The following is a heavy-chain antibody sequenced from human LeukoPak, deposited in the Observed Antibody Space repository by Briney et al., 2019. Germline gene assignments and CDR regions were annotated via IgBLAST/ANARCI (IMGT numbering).Heavy chain of an antibody. D-gene: IGHD4-17*01. CDR3: AKDICLSYGDYARGAFDI. J-gene: IGHJ3*02. CDR2: ISWNSGSI. V-gene: IGHV3-9*01. Sequence: PGGSLRLSCAASGFTFDDYAMHWVRQAPGKGLEWVSGISWNSGSIGYADSVKGRFTISRDNAKNSLYPQMNSLRAEDTALYYCAKDICLSYGDYARGAFDIWGQGTMVTVSS. CDR1: GFTFDDYA.